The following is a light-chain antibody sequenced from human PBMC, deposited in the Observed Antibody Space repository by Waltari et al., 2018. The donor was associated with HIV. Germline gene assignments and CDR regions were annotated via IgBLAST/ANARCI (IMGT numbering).Light chain of an antibody. Sequence: NYMLTQPHSVSESPGKTVTLSCTRSSGTIASNYVQWYQQRPGSAPTTVNYEDSQRPSGVPDRFSGSIDSSSNSASLTISGLKTEDEADYYCQSYDTSNPGGIFGGGTKLTVL. CDR2: EDS. J-gene: IGLJ2*01. CDR1: SGTIASNY. V-gene: IGLV6-57*04. CDR3: QSYDTSNPGGI.